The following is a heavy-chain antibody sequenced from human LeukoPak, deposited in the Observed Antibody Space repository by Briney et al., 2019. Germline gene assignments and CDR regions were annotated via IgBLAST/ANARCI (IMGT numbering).Heavy chain of an antibody. Sequence: TGGSLRLSCAASGFTPEDYATHSVWPAPGKSLEWGSGNSWNSDRIGYADSVKGRFTISRDNSKNSLYLQMNSLRAEDKALYYCAKALYDSSGYSYYFDYWGQGTLVTVPS. D-gene: IGHD3-22*01. J-gene: IGHJ4*02. CDR2: NSWNSDRI. V-gene: IGHV3-9*02. CDR3: AKALYDSSGYSYYFDY. CDR1: GFTPEDYA.